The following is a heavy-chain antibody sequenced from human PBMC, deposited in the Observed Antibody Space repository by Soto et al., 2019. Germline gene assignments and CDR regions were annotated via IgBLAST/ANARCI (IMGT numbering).Heavy chain of an antibody. D-gene: IGHD2-2*01. CDR3: VHRRTMLPPNAFDP. V-gene: IGHV2-5*02. Sequence: QITLKESGPTLEKPTETLTLTCTFSGFSLSTNGEGVGWVRQPPGKALEWLAVIYWDDDKRYSPTLKSRLTITKDTSKNQVVLTMTNMDPVDTATYYCVHRRTMLPPNAFDPWGQGTLVAVSS. CDR1: GFSLSTNGEG. J-gene: IGHJ5*02. CDR2: IYWDDDK.